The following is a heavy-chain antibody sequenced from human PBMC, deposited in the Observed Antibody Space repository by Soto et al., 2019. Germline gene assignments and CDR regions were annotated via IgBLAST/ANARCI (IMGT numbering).Heavy chain of an antibody. Sequence: PSETLSLTCTVSGGSISSYYWSWIRQPPGKGLEWIGYIYYSGSTNYNPSLKSRVTISVDTSKNQFSLKLSSVTAADTAVYYCARPADNDGSFDYWGQGTLVTVSS. V-gene: IGHV4-59*08. D-gene: IGHD2-15*01. CDR2: IYYSGST. CDR1: GGSISSYY. J-gene: IGHJ4*02. CDR3: ARPADNDGSFDY.